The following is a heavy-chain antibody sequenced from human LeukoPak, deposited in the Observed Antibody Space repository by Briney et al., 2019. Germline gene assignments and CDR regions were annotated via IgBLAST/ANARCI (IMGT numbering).Heavy chain of an antibody. D-gene: IGHD6-13*01. CDR2: THYSGST. CDR3: ARVYYSRSYDYWYFDI. J-gene: IGHJ2*01. CDR1: GGSIRNYY. V-gene: IGHV4-59*01. Sequence: SETLSLTCTVSGGSIRNYYWSWIRQPPGKGLEWIGYTHYSGSTNYNPSLKSRVTISVDTSRSQFSLKLSSVTAADTAVYYCARVYYSRSYDYWYFDIWGRGTLVTVSS.